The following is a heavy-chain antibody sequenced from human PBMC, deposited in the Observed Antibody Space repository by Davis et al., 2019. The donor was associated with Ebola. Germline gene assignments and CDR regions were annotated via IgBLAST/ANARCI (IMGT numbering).Heavy chain of an antibody. CDR2: FDPEDGEK. Sequence: ASVKVSCKVSGYTLTELSMHWVRQAPGRGLEWMGGFDPEDGEKMYAQKFHGRVTMTDDTSADTTYMELSSLRSDDTAVYYCATAAGELLDYFDSWGQGTLVTVSS. D-gene: IGHD1-26*01. CDR1: GYTLTELS. V-gene: IGHV1-24*01. J-gene: IGHJ4*02. CDR3: ATAAGELLDYFDS.